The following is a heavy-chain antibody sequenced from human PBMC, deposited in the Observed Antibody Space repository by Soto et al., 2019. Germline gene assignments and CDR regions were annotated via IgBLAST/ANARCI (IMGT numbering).Heavy chain of an antibody. J-gene: IGHJ2*01. CDR2: IKQDGSKK. CDR1: GITFSSYW. V-gene: IGHV3-7*01. Sequence: GGSLRLSCAASGITFSSYWMTWVRQAPGKGLEWVANIKQDGSKKNYVDSVKGRFTSSRDNAKNSLYLQMSSLRAEDTAVYYCAKRVWYFDLWGRGTLVTVSS. CDR3: AKRVWYFDL.